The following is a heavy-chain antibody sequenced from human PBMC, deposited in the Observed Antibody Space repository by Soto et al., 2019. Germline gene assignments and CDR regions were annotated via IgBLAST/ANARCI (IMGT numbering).Heavy chain of an antibody. D-gene: IGHD2-2*01. V-gene: IGHV1-69*12. J-gene: IGHJ6*02. CDR1: GGTFSSYA. Sequence: QVQLVQSGAEVKKPGSSVKVSCKASGGTFSSYAISWVRQAPGQGLEWRGGIIPIFGTANYAQKFQGRVTITAAESTSTAYMELSSLRSEDTDVYYCARHVPAAGYYYGMDVWGQGTTVTVSS. CDR3: ARHVPAAGYYYGMDV. CDR2: IIPIFGTA.